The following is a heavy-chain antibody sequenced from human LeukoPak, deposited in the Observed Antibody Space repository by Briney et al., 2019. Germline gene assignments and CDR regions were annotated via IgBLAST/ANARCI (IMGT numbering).Heavy chain of an antibody. D-gene: IGHD6-13*01. Sequence: GASVKVSCKASGYTFTSYGISWVRQAPGQGLEWMGWISAYNGNTNYAQKLQGRVTMTTDKSTSTAYMELSSLRSEDTAVYYCARSRLYSSSPGYWGQGTLVTVSS. V-gene: IGHV1-18*01. J-gene: IGHJ4*02. CDR3: ARSRLYSSSPGY. CDR2: ISAYNGNT. CDR1: GYTFTSYG.